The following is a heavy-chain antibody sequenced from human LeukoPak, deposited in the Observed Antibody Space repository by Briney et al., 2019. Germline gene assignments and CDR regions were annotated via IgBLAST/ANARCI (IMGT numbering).Heavy chain of an antibody. CDR1: GFTFSNYG. CDR2: IRSDGINK. J-gene: IGHJ6*03. D-gene: IGHD3-10*01. V-gene: IGHV3-30*02. CDR3: AKLGKTENHYGSGRFSYYYYMDV. Sequence: GGSLRLSCAASGFTFSNYGMHWVRQAPGKGLEWVAFIRSDGINKYHADSVKGRFTISRDNSKNTLYLQMNSLRAEDTAVYYCAKLGKTENHYGSGRFSYYYYMDVWGKGTTVTISS.